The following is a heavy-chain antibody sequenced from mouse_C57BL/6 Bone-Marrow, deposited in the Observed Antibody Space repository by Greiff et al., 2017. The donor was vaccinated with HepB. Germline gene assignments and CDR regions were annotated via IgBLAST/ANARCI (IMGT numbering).Heavy chain of an antibody. V-gene: IGHV14-3*01. CDR3: ARGFYYYGSRWDFDY. CDR1: GFTIKNTY. J-gene: IGHJ2*01. Sequence: VQLQQSVAELVRPGASVKLSCTASGFTIKNTYMHWVKQRPEQGLEWIGRIDPANGNTNYAPKFQGKATITADTSSNTAYLQLSSLTSEDTAIYYCARGFYYYGSRWDFDYWGQGTTLTVSS. D-gene: IGHD1-1*01. CDR2: IDPANGNT.